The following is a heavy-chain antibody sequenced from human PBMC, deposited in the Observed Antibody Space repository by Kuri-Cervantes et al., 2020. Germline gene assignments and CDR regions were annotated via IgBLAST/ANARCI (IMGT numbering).Heavy chain of an antibody. CDR3: ARDVDY. J-gene: IGHJ4*02. CDR2: TSHRWNT. CDR1: GGSISSSSYY. V-gene: IGHV4-39*07. Sequence: GSLRLSCTVSGGSISSSSYYWGWIRQPPGKGLEWLGSTSHRWNTYYNPSLRGRVTLSLDTSNNQFSLRLSSLTAADTAVYFCARDVDYWGQGILVTVSS.